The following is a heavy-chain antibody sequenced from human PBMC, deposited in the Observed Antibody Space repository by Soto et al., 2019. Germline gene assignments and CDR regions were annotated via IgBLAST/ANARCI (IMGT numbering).Heavy chain of an antibody. CDR2: GSYSGTT. Sequence: LALTCTDSGASVSSGSFYWAWIRQPPGKGLEWIGFGSYSGTTNYKPSLKSRVTISVDTSRSQSSLKVSSLAAADTAVYYCARGATVNQFDYWGRGTLVTVSS. CDR3: ARGATVNQFDY. V-gene: IGHV4-61*01. D-gene: IGHD4-17*01. CDR1: GASVSSGSFY. J-gene: IGHJ4*02.